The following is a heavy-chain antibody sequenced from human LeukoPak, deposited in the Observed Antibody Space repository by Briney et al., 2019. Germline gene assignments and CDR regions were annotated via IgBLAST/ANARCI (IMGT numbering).Heavy chain of an antibody. D-gene: IGHD6-6*01. Sequence: GASVKVSCKASGYTFTSYYMHWVRQAPGQGLEWMGIINPSGGSTSYAQKSQGRVTMTRDMSTSTVYMELRSLRSEDTAVYYCASGGPIAARRWFDPWGQGTLVTVSS. V-gene: IGHV1-46*01. CDR1: GYTFTSYY. CDR2: INPSGGST. J-gene: IGHJ5*02. CDR3: ASGGPIAARRWFDP.